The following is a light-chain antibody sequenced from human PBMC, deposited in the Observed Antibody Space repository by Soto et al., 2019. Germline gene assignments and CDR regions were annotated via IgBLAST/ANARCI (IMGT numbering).Light chain of an antibody. Sequence: DIQMTHSASALSASVGDRVTITCRASQTISTYLNWYQHKPGKAPKLLIYAASSLQSGVPSRFRGSGSGTDFTLTISSLQPEDFATYYCHQSYSILTWTFGQGTKVDI. V-gene: IGKV1-39*01. CDR2: AAS. J-gene: IGKJ1*01. CDR1: QTISTY. CDR3: HQSYSILTWT.